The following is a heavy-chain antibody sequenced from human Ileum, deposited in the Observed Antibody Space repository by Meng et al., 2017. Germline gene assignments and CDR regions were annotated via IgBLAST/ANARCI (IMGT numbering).Heavy chain of an antibody. CDR2: AST. V-gene: IGHV4-61*08. CDR3: SIDHMGSLDY. Sequence: QVYLHESGTALVGPSRTPSLIWRAAGCSVSSPGHQRGSTPQPPRKRLEWIGYASTNYNPSLQCRLTISLDTSLHQFSLRLSSVTAAVTAVYHCSIDHMGSLDYWGQGILVTVSS. CDR1: GCSVSSPGHQ. D-gene: IGHD1-26*01. J-gene: IGHJ4*02.